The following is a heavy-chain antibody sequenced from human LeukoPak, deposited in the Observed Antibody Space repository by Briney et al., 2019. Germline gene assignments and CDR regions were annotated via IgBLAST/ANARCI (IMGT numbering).Heavy chain of an antibody. CDR3: ASLYIWGDGPPIS. V-gene: IGHV3-48*04. D-gene: IGHD5-24*01. CDR1: GFTFSSYS. Sequence: PGGSLRLSCAASGFTFSSYSMNWVRQAPGKGLEWVSYISSSSSTIYYADSVKGRFTISRDNAKNSLYLQMNSLRAEDTAVYYCASLYIWGDGPPISWGQGTLVTVSS. J-gene: IGHJ5*02. CDR2: ISSSSSTI.